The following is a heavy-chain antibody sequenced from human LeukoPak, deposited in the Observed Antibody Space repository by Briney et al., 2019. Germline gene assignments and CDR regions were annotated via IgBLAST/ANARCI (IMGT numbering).Heavy chain of an antibody. CDR1: GGSISSSSYY. J-gene: IGHJ5*02. CDR3: ARHPDDYVWGSYRPNWFDP. V-gene: IGHV4-39*01. D-gene: IGHD3-16*02. Sequence: PSETLSLTCTVSGGSISSSSYYWGWIRQPPGMGLEWIGSIYYSGSTYYNPSLKSRVTISVDTSKNQFSLKLSSVTAADTAVYYCARHPDDYVWGSYRPNWFDPWGQRTLVTVSS. CDR2: IYYSGST.